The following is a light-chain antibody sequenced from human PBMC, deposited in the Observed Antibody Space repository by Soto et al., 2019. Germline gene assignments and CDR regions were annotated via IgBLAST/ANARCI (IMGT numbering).Light chain of an antibody. CDR2: GTC. V-gene: IGKV1-9*01. J-gene: IGKJ3*01. Sequence: QLTQSPSSLSASVGDRVTITCRASQDISRYLAWYQQKAGKALKLLIYGTCTLQSGVPSRFSDFGSGTKLTLTISSVQPEDVATCHGQQLQRTPFTFGPGTTVDV. CDR3: QQLQRTPFT. CDR1: QDISRY.